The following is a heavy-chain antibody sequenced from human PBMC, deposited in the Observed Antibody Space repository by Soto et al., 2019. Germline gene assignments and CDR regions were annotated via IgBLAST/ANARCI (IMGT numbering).Heavy chain of an antibody. CDR1: GGSVNNDKW. V-gene: IGHV4-4*02. CDR2: IHSSGIT. CDR3: AGKWSAGYGAFDP. Sequence: QVQLQESGPGLVKPSGTLSLTCAVSGGSVNNDKWWSWVRQPPGKGLEWIGEIHSSGITNYNPSLKSRASIFVDKFKNQFSVKLTSVTAADTAVYFCAGKWSAGYGAFDPWGQGTLVTVSS. J-gene: IGHJ5*02. D-gene: IGHD3-9*01.